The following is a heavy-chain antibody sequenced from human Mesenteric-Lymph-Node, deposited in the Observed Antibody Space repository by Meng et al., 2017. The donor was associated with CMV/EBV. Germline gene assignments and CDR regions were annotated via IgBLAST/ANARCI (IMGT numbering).Heavy chain of an antibody. Sequence: GGSLRLSCAASGFTFSSYAMHWVRQAPGKGLEWVAVISYDGSNKYYAHSVKGRFTISRDNSKNTLYLQMNSLRAEDTAVYYCARDGYCGGDCYNYNWFDPWGQGTLVTVSS. CDR3: ARDGYCGGDCYNYNWFDP. J-gene: IGHJ5*02. V-gene: IGHV3-30*04. D-gene: IGHD2-21*01. CDR2: ISYDGSNK. CDR1: GFTFSSYA.